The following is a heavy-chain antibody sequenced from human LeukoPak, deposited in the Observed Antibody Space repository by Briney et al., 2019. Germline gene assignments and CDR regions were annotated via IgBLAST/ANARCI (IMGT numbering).Heavy chain of an antibody. D-gene: IGHD6-13*01. CDR1: GFTFDDYS. CDR2: INKGGDRT. J-gene: IGHJ4*02. V-gene: IGHV3-43*01. CDR3: AKEVRGSSWTGFDY. Sequence: GSLRLSCVASGFTFDDYSIHWVRQPPGKGLEWVSLINKGGDRTYYADSVEGRFTISRDNSKNSLFLQMNSLKTEDTALYYCAKEVRGSSWTGFDYWGQGTLVTVSS.